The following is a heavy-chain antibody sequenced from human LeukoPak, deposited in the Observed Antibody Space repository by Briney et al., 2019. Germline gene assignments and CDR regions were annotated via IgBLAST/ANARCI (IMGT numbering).Heavy chain of an antibody. CDR2: IWYDGGNK. Sequence: GRSLRLSCAASGFTFSSYGMHWVRQAPGKGLEWVAVIWYDGGNKYYPDSVQGRFTISRDNSKNTLYPQVNSLRAEDTAVYYCARDRSMSGWYIDLWGRGTLVTVSS. V-gene: IGHV3-33*01. CDR1: GFTFSSYG. D-gene: IGHD2/OR15-2a*01. CDR3: ARDRSMSGWYIDL. J-gene: IGHJ2*01.